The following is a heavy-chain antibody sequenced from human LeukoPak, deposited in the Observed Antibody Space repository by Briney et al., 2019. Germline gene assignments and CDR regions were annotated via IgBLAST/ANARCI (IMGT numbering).Heavy chain of an antibody. CDR3: ARDSIAAAGTPFDY. CDR1: GGSISSYY. Sequence: SETLSLTCTVSGGSISSYYWSWIRQPPGKGLEWIGYIYYSGSTNYNPSLKSRVTISVDTSKNQFSLKLSSVTAADTAVYYCARDSIAAAGTPFDYWRQGTLVTVSS. D-gene: IGHD6-13*01. V-gene: IGHV4-59*01. CDR2: IYYSGST. J-gene: IGHJ4*02.